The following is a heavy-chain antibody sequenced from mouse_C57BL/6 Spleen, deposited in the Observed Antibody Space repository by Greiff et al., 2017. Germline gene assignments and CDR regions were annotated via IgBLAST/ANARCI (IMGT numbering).Heavy chain of an antibody. CDR2: IRNKANGYTT. CDR3: ARYRSTWFAY. V-gene: IGHV7-3*01. Sequence: EVHLVESGGGLVQPGGFTFTDYYMSWVRQPPGKALEWLGFIRNKANGYTTEYSASVKGRFTISRDNSQSILYLQMNALRAEDSATYYCARYRSTWFAYWGQGTLVTVSA. CDR1: FTFTDYY. J-gene: IGHJ3*01.